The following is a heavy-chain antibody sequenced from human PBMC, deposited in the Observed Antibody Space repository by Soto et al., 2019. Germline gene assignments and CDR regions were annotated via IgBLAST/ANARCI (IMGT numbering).Heavy chain of an antibody. D-gene: IGHD3-16*01. V-gene: IGHV4-59*01. CDR2: GYHSVSI. CDR1: GGSITDYY. CDR3: ARAFAGFGAYWYFDL. J-gene: IGHJ2*01. Sequence: SETLSLICTVSGGSITDYYWSRIRQPPGKALEWIGYGYHSVSIHYNPSLKTRVTISVDTSENQFSLRLSSVTAADTAVYYCARAFAGFGAYWYFDLWGRGTLVPVSS.